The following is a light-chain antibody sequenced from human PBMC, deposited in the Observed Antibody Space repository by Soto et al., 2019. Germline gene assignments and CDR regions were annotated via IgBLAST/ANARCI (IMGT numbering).Light chain of an antibody. CDR3: QKYGSSPIT. CDR1: QSVSSSY. Sequence: EIVLTHSPGTLSLSPWERATLSFSSSQSVSSSYLAWYQQKPGQAPRLLIYGASSRATGIPDRFSGSGSGTDFTLTISRLEPEDFAVYYCQKYGSSPITFGQGTRLEIK. CDR2: GAS. J-gene: IGKJ5*01. V-gene: IGKV3-20*01.